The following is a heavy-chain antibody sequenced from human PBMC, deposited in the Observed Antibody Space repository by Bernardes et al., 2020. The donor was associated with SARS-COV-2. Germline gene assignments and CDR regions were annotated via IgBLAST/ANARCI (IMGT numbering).Heavy chain of an antibody. V-gene: IGHV3-33*01. J-gene: IGHJ3*02. Sequence: GGSLRLSCAASGFTFSSYGMHWVRQAPGKGLEWVAVIWYDGSNKYYADSVKGRFTISRDNSKNTLYLQMNSLRAEDTAVYYCARGSSGLRGDDDAFDIWGQGTMVTVSS. CDR3: ARGSSGLRGDDDAFDI. D-gene: IGHD3-10*01. CDR1: GFTFSSYG. CDR2: IWYDGSNK.